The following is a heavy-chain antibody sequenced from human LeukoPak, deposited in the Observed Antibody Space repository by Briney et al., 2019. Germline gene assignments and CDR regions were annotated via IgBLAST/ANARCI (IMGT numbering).Heavy chain of an antibody. V-gene: IGHV4-59*01. Sequence: SETLSLTCTVSGGSISSYYWSWIRQPPGKGLEWIGYIYYSGSTNYNPSLESRVTISVDTSKNQFSLKLSSVTAADTAVYYCARESQYYRHAFDIWGQGTMVTVSS. CDR1: GGSISSYY. CDR2: IYYSGST. D-gene: IGHD3-10*01. J-gene: IGHJ3*02. CDR3: ARESQYYRHAFDI.